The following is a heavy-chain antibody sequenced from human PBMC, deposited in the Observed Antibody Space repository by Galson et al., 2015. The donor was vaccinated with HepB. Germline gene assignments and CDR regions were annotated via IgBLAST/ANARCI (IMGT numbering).Heavy chain of an antibody. V-gene: IGHV3-33*06. CDR3: VKEGPPSLGFGMDV. CDR1: GFSFSTYG. J-gene: IGHJ6*01. Sequence: SLRLSCAASGFSFSTYGMEWVRQTPGKGLEWVAIIWPDTTTAYYAESVKRRFTISRDNSHNMVFLQMNGLRDEDTATYYCVKEGPPSLGFGMDVWGQGTSVIVSS. D-gene: IGHD3-16*01. CDR2: IWPDTTTA.